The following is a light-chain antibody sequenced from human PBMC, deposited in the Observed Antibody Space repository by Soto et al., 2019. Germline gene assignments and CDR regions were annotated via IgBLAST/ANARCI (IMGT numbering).Light chain of an antibody. Sequence: QSVLTHPASVSRSPGQSITISCTGTSSDVGAYNYDSWYQQYPGEAPKVIIYDVSHRPAGVSNRFSGSKSGNTASLTISGLQTQDEADYYCSSYTSATTYVFGTGTKVTVL. CDR1: SSDVGAYNY. V-gene: IGLV2-14*01. CDR3: SSYTSATTYV. J-gene: IGLJ1*01. CDR2: DVS.